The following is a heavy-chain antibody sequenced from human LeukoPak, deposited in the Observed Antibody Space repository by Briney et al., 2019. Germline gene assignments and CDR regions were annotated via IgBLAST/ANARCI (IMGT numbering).Heavy chain of an antibody. D-gene: IGHD1-26*01. Sequence: SETLCLTCTVSGGSISSSSYYWGWIRQPPGKGLEWIGSIYYSGSTYYNPSLKSRVTISVDTSKNQFSLKLSSVTAADTAVYYCARRDEVGATFDYWGQGTLGTVSS. V-gene: IGHV4-39*01. CDR3: ARRDEVGATFDY. CDR1: GGSISSSSYY. J-gene: IGHJ4*02. CDR2: IYYSGST.